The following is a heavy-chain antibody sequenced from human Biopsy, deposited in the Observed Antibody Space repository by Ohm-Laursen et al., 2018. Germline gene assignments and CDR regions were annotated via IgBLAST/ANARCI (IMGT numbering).Heavy chain of an antibody. Sequence: SETLSLTCAVSGGSISGYYWSWIRQPPGKGLEWIGEINHRGYTDYNTSLKGRVSISVDTSKNHLSLNLNSVTAADTSPSTATMEPRSLRSDDTAVYYCATKLTGYFHHWGQGTLVIVSS. V-gene: IGHV4-34*01. CDR2: INHRGYT. CDR3: TMEPRSLRSDDTAVYYCATKLTGYFHH. J-gene: IGHJ1*01. CDR1: GGSISGYY. D-gene: IGHD2-21*01.